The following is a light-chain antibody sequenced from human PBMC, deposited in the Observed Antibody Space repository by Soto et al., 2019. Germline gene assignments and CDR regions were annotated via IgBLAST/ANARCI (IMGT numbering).Light chain of an antibody. CDR3: AAWEDSLSRVV. V-gene: IGLV1-40*01. CDR1: SSNIGAGFD. Sequence: QSVLTQPPSVSGAPGQRVTISCTGSSSNIGAGFDVHWYHQIAGTAPKLLIYGNSNRPSGVPDRFSGSKSDTSASLAISGLRSEDEADYFCAAWEDSLSRVVFGGGTKLTVL. CDR2: GNS. J-gene: IGLJ3*02.